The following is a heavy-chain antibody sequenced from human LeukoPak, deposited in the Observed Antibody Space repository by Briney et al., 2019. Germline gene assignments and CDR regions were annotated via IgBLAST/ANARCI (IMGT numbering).Heavy chain of an antibody. D-gene: IGHD2-2*01. CDR1: GGSISSSSYY. CDR2: IYYSGST. V-gene: IGHV4-61*05. CDR3: ARGQLRLSD. Sequence: SETLSLTCTVSGGSISSSSYYWRWIRQPPGKGLEWIGYIYYSGSTNYNPSLKSRVTISVDTSKNQFSLKLSSVTAADTAVYYCARGQLRLSDWGQGSLVIVSS. J-gene: IGHJ4*02.